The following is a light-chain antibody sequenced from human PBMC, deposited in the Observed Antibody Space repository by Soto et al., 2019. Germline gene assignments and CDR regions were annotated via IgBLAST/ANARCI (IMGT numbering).Light chain of an antibody. Sequence: QSVLTQPPSVSGALGQRVTISCTGSSSNIGAFYDVHWYQQLPGTAPKLLIYRDTDRPSGVPDRFSGYKSGTSASLAITGLQADDEADYYCQSYDNSLSAWVFGGGTKLTVL. V-gene: IGLV1-40*01. CDR3: QSYDNSLSAWV. CDR2: RDT. J-gene: IGLJ3*02. CDR1: SSNIGAFYD.